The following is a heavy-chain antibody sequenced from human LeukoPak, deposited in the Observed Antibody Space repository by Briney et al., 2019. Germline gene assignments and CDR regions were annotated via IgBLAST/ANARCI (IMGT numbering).Heavy chain of an antibody. Sequence: PSETLSLTCTVSGGSINSYYWSWIRQPPGKGLEWIGYIYYSGSTNYNPSLKSRVTISVDTSKNQFSLKLSSVTAADTAVYYCARQSGHYDILTGYYFRYNWFDPWGQGTLVTVSS. CDR3: ARQSGHYDILTGYYFRYNWFDP. D-gene: IGHD3-9*01. CDR1: GGSINSYY. J-gene: IGHJ5*02. V-gene: IGHV4-59*08. CDR2: IYYSGST.